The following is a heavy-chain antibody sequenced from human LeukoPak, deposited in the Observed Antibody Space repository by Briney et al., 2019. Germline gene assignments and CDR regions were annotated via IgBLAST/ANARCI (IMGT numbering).Heavy chain of an antibody. V-gene: IGHV3-30*03. J-gene: IGHJ4*02. D-gene: IGHD2-15*01. CDR2: ISYDGSNK. CDR1: GFTFSSYW. Sequence: GGSLRLSCAASGFTFSSYWMTWVRQAPGKGLEWVAVISYDGSNKYYADSVKGRFTISRDNSKNTLYPQMNSLRAEDTAVYYCARSGSAGSSHFDYWGQGTLVTVSS. CDR3: ARSGSAGSSHFDY.